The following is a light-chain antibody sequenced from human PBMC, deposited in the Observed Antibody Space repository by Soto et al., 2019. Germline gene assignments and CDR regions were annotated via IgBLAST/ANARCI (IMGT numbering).Light chain of an antibody. CDR2: DAS. CDR1: QSISSW. J-gene: IGKJ1*01. Sequence: DIQMTQSPSTLSASVGDRVTITCRASQSISSWLAWYQQKPGKAPKLLIYDASGLESGVPSRFSGSGSGTEFTLTISSLQPDDFAIYYCQQYNSYSKTFGQGTRWIS. V-gene: IGKV1-5*01. CDR3: QQYNSYSKT.